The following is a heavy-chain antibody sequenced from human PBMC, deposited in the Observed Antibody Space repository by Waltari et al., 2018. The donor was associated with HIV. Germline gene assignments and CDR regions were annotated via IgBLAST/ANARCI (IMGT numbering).Heavy chain of an antibody. D-gene: IGHD3-22*01. CDR3: ARDRWYYFDTSDYFYDY. J-gene: IGHJ4*02. CDR2: ISNSGDII. CDR1: GFTFSDYY. Sequence: QVQLVESGGGLVKPGGSLRLSCAASGFTFSDYYMTWIRQAPGKGLEWISYISNSGDIIYYADSVKGRFTISRDNAKNSLYLQMNSLRAEDTAVYYCARDRWYYFDTSDYFYDYWGKGTLVTVSS. V-gene: IGHV3-11*01.